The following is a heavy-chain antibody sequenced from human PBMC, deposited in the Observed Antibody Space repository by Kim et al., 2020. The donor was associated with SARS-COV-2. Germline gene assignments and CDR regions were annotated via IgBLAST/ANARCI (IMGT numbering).Heavy chain of an antibody. Sequence: SETLSLTCTVSGGSISSYYWSWIRQPPGKGLEWIGYIYYSGSTNYNPSLKSRVTISVDTSKNQFSLKLSSVTAADTAVYYCARVVLWFGEAVGWFDPWGQGTLVTVSS. J-gene: IGHJ5*02. CDR2: IYYSGST. CDR3: ARVVLWFGEAVGWFDP. V-gene: IGHV4-59*13. D-gene: IGHD3-10*01. CDR1: GGSISSYY.